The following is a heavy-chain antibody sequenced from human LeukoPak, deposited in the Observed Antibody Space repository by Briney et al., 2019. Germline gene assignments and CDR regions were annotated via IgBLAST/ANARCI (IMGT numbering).Heavy chain of an antibody. J-gene: IGHJ4*02. D-gene: IGHD2-21*02. CDR3: AREDPLYCGGDCYYAY. CDR2: IEQDGSEK. CDR1: GFTFSSYW. V-gene: IGHV3-7*01. Sequence: GGPLRLSCAASGFTFSSYWMSWVRQAPGKGLEWVANIEQDGSEKYYVDSVKGRFTISRDNLKSSLYLQMVSLRAEDTAVYYCAREDPLYCGGDCYYAYWGQGTLVTVSS.